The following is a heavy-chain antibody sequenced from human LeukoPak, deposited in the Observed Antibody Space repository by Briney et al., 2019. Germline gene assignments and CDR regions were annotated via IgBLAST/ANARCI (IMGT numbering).Heavy chain of an antibody. Sequence: GVSVKVSCKASGYTFTSYGISWVRQAPGQGLEWMGWISAYNGNTNYAQKLQGRVTMTTDTSTSTAYMELRSLRSDDTAVYYCARDNDYGDYVKRGYDYWGQGTLVTVSS. CDR2: ISAYNGNT. J-gene: IGHJ4*02. CDR3: ARDNDYGDYVKRGYDY. CDR1: GYTFTSYG. D-gene: IGHD4-17*01. V-gene: IGHV1-18*01.